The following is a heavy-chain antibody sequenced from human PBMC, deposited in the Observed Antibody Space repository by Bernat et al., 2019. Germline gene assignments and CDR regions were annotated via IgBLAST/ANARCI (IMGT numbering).Heavy chain of an antibody. CDR3: AKDRGPQWPYYFDY. V-gene: IGHV3-30*18. D-gene: IGHD6-19*01. J-gene: IGHJ4*02. CDR1: GFTFSSYG. Sequence: QVQLVESGGGVVQPGRSLRLSCAASGFTFSSYGMHWVRQAPGKGLEWVAVISYDGSNKYYADSVKGRFTISRDNSKNTLYLQMNSLRAEDTAVYYCAKDRGPQWPYYFDYWGQGTLVTVSS. CDR2: ISYDGSNK.